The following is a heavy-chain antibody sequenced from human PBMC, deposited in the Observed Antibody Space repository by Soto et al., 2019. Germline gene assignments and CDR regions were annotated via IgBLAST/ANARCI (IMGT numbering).Heavy chain of an antibody. CDR1: GGTFSSYT. V-gene: IGHV1-69*02. CDR2: IIPILGIA. Sequence: QVQLVQSGAEVKKPGSSVKVSCKASGGTFSSYTISWVRQAPGQGLEWMGRIIPILGIANYAQKFQGRVTITADKSTSTADMELSSLRSEDTAVYYCARAWVYYYYMDVWGKGTTVTVSS. J-gene: IGHJ6*03. D-gene: IGHD1-26*01. CDR3: ARAWVYYYYMDV.